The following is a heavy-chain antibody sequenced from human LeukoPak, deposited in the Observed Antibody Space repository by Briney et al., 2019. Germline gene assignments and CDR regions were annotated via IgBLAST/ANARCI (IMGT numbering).Heavy chain of an antibody. CDR2: IHYTGST. CDR1: GASISSYY. D-gene: IGHD6-19*01. Sequence: PSETLSLTCTVSGASISSYYWSWLRQPPGKGLEWIGYIHYTGSTNYNPSLKSRVTISVDTSKNQFSLKLSSVTAADTAVYYCASRYSSGWYPYWGQGTLVTVSS. V-gene: IGHV4-59*08. CDR3: ASRYSSGWYPY. J-gene: IGHJ4*02.